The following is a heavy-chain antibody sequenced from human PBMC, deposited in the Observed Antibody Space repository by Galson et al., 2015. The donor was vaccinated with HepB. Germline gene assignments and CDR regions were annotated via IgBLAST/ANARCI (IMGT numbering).Heavy chain of an antibody. V-gene: IGHV3-23*01. CDR3: ANGGTGYTPFDY. D-gene: IGHD3-16*02. Sequence: SLRLSCAASGFTFSSYAMSWVRQAPGKGLEWVSAISGSGGSTYYADSVKGRFTISRDNSKNTLYLQMNSLRAEDTAVYYCANGGTGYTPFDYWGQGTLVTVSS. CDR1: GFTFSSYA. J-gene: IGHJ4*02. CDR2: ISGSGGST.